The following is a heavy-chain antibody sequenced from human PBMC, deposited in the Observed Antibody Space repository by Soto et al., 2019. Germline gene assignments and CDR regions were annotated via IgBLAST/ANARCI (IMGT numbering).Heavy chain of an antibody. CDR1: GFALTTYT. V-gene: IGHV3-21*01. Sequence: PGGSLRLSCVASGFALTTYTMNWVRQGPGTGLGWVSSINGRSNYKYYSDSVKGRFTVSRDNAQNSLFLQMSRLGPEDTAVYYCVREDGVVGASSAFDSWGQGTLVTVSS. D-gene: IGHD1-26*01. CDR2: INGRSNYK. CDR3: VREDGVVGASSAFDS. J-gene: IGHJ4*02.